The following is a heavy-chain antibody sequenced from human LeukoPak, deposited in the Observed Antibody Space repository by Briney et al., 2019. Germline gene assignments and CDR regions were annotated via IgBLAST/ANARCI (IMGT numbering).Heavy chain of an antibody. V-gene: IGHV1-69*06. Sequence: GASVKVSCKASGGTFSSYAISWVRQAPGQGLEWMGGIIPIFGTANYAQKFQGRVTITADKSTSTAYMELSSLRSEDTAVYYCARGLTMVRGSYYYYYYMDVWGKGTTVTVSS. CDR1: GGTFSSYA. CDR2: IIPIFGTA. J-gene: IGHJ6*03. CDR3: ARGLTMVRGSYYYYYYMDV. D-gene: IGHD3-10*01.